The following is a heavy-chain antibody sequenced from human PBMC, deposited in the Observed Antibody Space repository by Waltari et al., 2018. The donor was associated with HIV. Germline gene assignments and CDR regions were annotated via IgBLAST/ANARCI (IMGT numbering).Heavy chain of an antibody. V-gene: IGHV3-30-3*01. CDR3: ARGLRRQLHYYYYYGMDV. Sequence: QVQLVESGGGVVQPGRSLRLSCAASGFTFSSYAMHWVRQAPGKGLEWVAVISYEGSNKYYADSVKGRFTISRDNSKNTLYLQMNSLRAEDTAVYYCARGLRRQLHYYYYYGMDVWGQGTTVTVSS. CDR2: ISYEGSNK. J-gene: IGHJ6*02. D-gene: IGHD2-2*01. CDR1: GFTFSSYA.